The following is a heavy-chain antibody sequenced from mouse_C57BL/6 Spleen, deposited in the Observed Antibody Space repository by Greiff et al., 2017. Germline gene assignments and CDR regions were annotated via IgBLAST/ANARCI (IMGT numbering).Heavy chain of an antibody. V-gene: IGHV1-82*01. D-gene: IGHD2-4*01. CDR2: IYPGDGDT. Sequence: QVQLQQPGPELVKPGASVTFSCKASGYAFSSSWMNWVKQRPGNGLEWIGRIYPGDGDTNYNGKFKGKATLTADKSSSTAYMQLSSMTSEYSAVYFCARGDDYDWFAYWGQGTLVTVSA. J-gene: IGHJ3*01. CDR3: ARGDDYDWFAY. CDR1: GYAFSSSW.